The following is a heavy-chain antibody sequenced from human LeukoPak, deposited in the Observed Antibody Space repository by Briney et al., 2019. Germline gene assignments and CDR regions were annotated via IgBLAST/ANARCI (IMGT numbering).Heavy chain of an antibody. CDR3: ARVLLSLEQGAFDI. CDR2: ISAYDGNT. Sequence: ASVKVSCRASGYTFTSYGFTWVRQAPGQGLEWMGWISAYDGNTNSAQKFQGRVTMTTDTSTSTAYMELRSLRSDDTAVYYCARVLLSLEQGAFDIWGQGTMVTVSS. J-gene: IGHJ3*02. V-gene: IGHV1-18*01. CDR1: GYTFTSYG. D-gene: IGHD3-3*01.